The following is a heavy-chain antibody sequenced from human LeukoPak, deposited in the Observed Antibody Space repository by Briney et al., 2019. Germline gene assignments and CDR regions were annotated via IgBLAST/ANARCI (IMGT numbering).Heavy chain of an antibody. V-gene: IGHV1-69*05. D-gene: IGHD1-26*01. J-gene: IGHJ4*02. CDR2: IIPIFGTA. CDR1: GGTLSSYA. CDR3: ASEGGVRANNYFDY. Sequence: ASVKVSCKASGGTLSSYAISWVRQAPGQGLEWMGGIIPIFGTANYAQKFQGRVTITTDESTSTAYMELSSLRSEDTAVYYCASEGGVRANNYFDYWGQGTLVTVSS.